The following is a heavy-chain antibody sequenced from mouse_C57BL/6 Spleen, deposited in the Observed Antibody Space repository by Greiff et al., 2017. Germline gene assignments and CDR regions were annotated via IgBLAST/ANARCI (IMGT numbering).Heavy chain of an antibody. J-gene: IGHJ2*01. CDR3: ARKEKLGGFDY. CDR1: GYAFSSYW. CDR2: IYPGDGDT. V-gene: IGHV1-80*01. D-gene: IGHD4-1*01. Sequence: VQLQQSGAELVKPGASVKISCKASGYAFSSYWMNWVKQRPGKGLEWIGRIYPGDGDTNYNGKFKGKATLTADKSSSTAYMQLSSLTAEDSAVYFCARKEKLGGFDYWGQGTTLTVSS.